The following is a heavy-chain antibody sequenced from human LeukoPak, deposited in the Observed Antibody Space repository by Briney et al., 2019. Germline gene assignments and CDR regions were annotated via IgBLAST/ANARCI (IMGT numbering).Heavy chain of an antibody. D-gene: IGHD3-10*01. J-gene: IGHJ3*02. CDR1: GFTFSTYA. CDR3: ARSDGYGLVGI. CDR2: ISGSGDNT. V-gene: IGHV3-23*01. Sequence: GGSLRLSCAASGFTFSTYAMSWVRQAPGKGLEWVSGISGSGDNTNYADSVKGRFTISRDNSKNTLSLQMSSLRVEDTAVYYCARSDGYGLVGIWGQGTMVTVSS.